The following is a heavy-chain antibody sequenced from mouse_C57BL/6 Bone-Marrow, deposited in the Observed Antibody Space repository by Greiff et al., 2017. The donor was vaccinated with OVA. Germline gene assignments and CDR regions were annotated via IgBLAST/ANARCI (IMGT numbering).Heavy chain of an antibody. CDR3: ARYPGDYFDY. CDR1: GFTFTDYY. Sequence: EVMLVESGGGLVQPGGSLSLSCAASGFTFTDYYMSWVRQPPGKALEWLGFIRNKANGYTTEYSASVKGRFTISRDNSQSILYLQMNALRAEDSATYYCARYPGDYFDYWGKGTTLTVSS. CDR2: IRNKANGYTT. V-gene: IGHV7-3*01. J-gene: IGHJ2*01.